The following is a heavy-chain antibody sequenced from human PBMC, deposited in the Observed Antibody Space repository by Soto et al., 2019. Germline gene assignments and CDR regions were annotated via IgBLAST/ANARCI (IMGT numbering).Heavy chain of an antibody. CDR1: GGSISSSSYY. CDR2: IYYSGST. J-gene: IGHJ4*02. CDR3: ARHELRFLEWSY. Sequence: SETLSLTCTVSGGSISSSSYYWGWIRQPPGKGLEWIGSIYYSGSTYYNPSLKSRVTISVDTSKNQFSLKLGSVTAADTAVYYCARHELRFLEWSYWGQGTLVTVSS. D-gene: IGHD3-3*01. V-gene: IGHV4-39*01.